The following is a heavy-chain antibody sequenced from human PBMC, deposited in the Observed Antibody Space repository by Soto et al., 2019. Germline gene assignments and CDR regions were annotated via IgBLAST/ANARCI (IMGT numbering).Heavy chain of an antibody. D-gene: IGHD2-15*01. Sequence: QVQLVESGGGVVQPGRSLRLSCAASGFTFSSYGMHWVRQAPGKGLEWVAVIWYDGSNKYYADSVKGRFTISRDNSKNTLYLQKNSLTAEDTAVYYRAREYCWGGSCLYCGMEVWGQGTTVTVSS. CDR3: AREYCWGGSCLYCGMEV. J-gene: IGHJ6*01. CDR2: IWYDGSNK. V-gene: IGHV3-33*01. CDR1: GFTFSSYG.